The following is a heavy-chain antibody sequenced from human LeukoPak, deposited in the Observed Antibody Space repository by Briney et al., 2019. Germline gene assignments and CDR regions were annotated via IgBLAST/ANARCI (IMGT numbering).Heavy chain of an antibody. CDR2: INPSGGST. J-gene: IGHJ4*02. V-gene: IGHV1-46*01. CDR1: GYTFTSYG. D-gene: IGHD6-13*01. CDR3: ARLYSSTDY. Sequence: ASVKVSCKASGYTFTSYGISWVRQAPGQGLEWMGIINPSGGSTSYAQKFQGRVTMTRDTSISTAYMELSRLRSDDTAVYYCARLYSSTDYWGQGTLVTVSS.